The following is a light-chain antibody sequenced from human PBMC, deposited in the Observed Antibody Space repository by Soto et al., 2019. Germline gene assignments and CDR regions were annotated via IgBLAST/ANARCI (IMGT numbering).Light chain of an antibody. CDR1: KSISNH. CDR2: AAS. V-gene: IGKV1-39*01. Sequence: DIQXTQSVRIRSAPVEYRLISTCRASKSISNHLNWYQQKQRKAXKXXXFAASSLKSGVPPRFRGSRSGPDFNLNISSLQPEDFETYYCQESYSSLQTFGDGTKVDI. CDR3: QESYSSLQT. J-gene: IGKJ1*01.